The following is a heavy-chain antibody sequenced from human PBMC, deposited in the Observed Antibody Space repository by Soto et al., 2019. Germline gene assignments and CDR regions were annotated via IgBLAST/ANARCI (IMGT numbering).Heavy chain of an antibody. Sequence: GGSLRLSCEASGFTFTSDSMTWVRQAPGKVLEWVSSISSHGRDIFYADSVKGRFTISRDNAKDSLHLQMNSLTGEDSAVYYCARGAALAGKLDLWGQGTLVTVSS. D-gene: IGHD6-19*01. CDR1: GFTFTSDS. J-gene: IGHJ4*02. CDR2: ISSHGRDI. V-gene: IGHV3-21*06. CDR3: ARGAALAGKLDL.